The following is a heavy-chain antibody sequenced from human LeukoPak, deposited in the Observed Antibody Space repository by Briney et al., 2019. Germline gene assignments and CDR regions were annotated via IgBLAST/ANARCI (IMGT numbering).Heavy chain of an antibody. D-gene: IGHD6-19*01. CDR2: ISGSGGST. CDR1: GFTFSSYA. J-gene: IGHJ4*02. Sequence: GGSLRLSCAASGFTFSSYAMSWVRQAPGKGLEWVSAISGSGGSTYYADSVKGRFAISRDNSKNTLYLQMNSLRAEDTAVYYCAKEAGYSSGWRAWPLDYWGQGSMLTVSS. V-gene: IGHV3-23*01. CDR3: AKEAGYSSGWRAWPLDY.